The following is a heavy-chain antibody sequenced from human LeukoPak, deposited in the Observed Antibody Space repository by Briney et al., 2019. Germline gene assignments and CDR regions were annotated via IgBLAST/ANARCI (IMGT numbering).Heavy chain of an antibody. CDR2: IKKDGSEK. J-gene: IGHJ4*02. Sequence: GGSLRLSCAASGFTLSSCWMSWVRQAPGKGLEWVAHIKKDGSEKYYVDSLKGRFTISRDNAKNTLYLQMNSLKVEDTAVYYCARGRPHGNDYWGQGTLVTVSS. CDR3: ARGRPHGNDY. V-gene: IGHV3-7*01. CDR1: GFTLSSCW. D-gene: IGHD4-23*01.